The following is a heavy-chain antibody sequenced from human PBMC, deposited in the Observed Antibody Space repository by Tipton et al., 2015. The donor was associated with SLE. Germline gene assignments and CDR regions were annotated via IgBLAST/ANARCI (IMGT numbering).Heavy chain of an antibody. CDR2: IYYSGST. D-gene: IGHD4-23*01. CDR1: GDSINSGNYY. Sequence: TLSLTCTVSGDSINSGNYYWSWIRQPAGKGLEWIGSIYYSGSTYYNPSLKSRVTISVDTSKNQFSLKLSSVTAADTAVYYCARHGNQDYWGQGTLVTVSS. J-gene: IGHJ4*02. V-gene: IGHV4-39*01. CDR3: ARHGNQDY.